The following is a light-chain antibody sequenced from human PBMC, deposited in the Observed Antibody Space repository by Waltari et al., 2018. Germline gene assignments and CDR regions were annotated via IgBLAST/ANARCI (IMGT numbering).Light chain of an antibody. J-gene: IGKJ1*01. Sequence: EIVTTQSPATLSVSPGERATLSCRASQSVSSNLAWYQQKPGQAPRLLIYGASTRATGIPARFSGSGSGPEFTLTISSLQSEDFAVYYCQQYNNWPPWWTFGQGTKVEIK. V-gene: IGKV3-15*01. CDR1: QSVSSN. CDR3: QQYNNWPPWWT. CDR2: GAS.